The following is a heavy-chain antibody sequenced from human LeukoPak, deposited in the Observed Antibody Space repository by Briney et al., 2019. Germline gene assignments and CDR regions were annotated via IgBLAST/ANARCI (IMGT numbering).Heavy chain of an antibody. CDR2: ISAYNGNT. CDR3: ARAGLGYCSSTSCTRIYYYYYYMDV. CDR1: GYTFTSYG. J-gene: IGHJ6*03. D-gene: IGHD2-2*01. Sequence: ASVKVSCKASGYTFTSYGISWVRQAPGQGLEWMGWISAYNGNTNYAQKLQGRVTMTTDTSTSTAYMELRSLRSDDTAVYYCARAGLGYCSSTSCTRIYYYYYYMDVWGKGTTVTISS. V-gene: IGHV1-18*01.